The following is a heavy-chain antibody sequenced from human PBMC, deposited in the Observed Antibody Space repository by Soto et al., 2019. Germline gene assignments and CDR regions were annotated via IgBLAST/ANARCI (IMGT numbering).Heavy chain of an antibody. J-gene: IGHJ6*03. Sequence: QVQLVESGGGVVQPGRSLRLSCAASGFTFSSYGMHWVRQAPGKGLEWVAVISYDGSNKYYADSVKGRFTISRDNAKNTLYLQLNSMSAEDTAVYYCAREAASSGLYYYCYLDVLGKGTTVTVSS. D-gene: IGHD6-19*01. V-gene: IGHV3-30*03. CDR3: AREAASSGLYYYCYLDV. CDR2: ISYDGSNK. CDR1: GFTFSSYG.